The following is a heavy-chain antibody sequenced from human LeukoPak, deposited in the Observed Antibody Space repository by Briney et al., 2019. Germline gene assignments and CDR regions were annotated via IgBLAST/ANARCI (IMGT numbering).Heavy chain of an antibody. V-gene: IGHV4-59*01. J-gene: IGHJ5*02. CDR2: IYYSGST. CDR3: ARVLGYSYGFYWFDP. Sequence: PSETLSLTCTVSGGSISSYYWSWIRQPPGKGLEWIGYIYYSGSTNYNPSLKSRVTISVDTSKNQFSLKLSSVTAADTAVYYCARVLGYSYGFYWFDPWGQGTLVTVSS. CDR1: GGSISSYY. D-gene: IGHD5-18*01.